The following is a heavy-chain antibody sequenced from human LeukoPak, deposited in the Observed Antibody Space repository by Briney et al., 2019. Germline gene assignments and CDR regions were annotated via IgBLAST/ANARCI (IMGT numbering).Heavy chain of an antibody. Sequence: SETLSLTCTVSGYSIRSGFYWAWIRQPPGKGLEWIGSIYHSGTTYYNPSLKSRVTISVDTSKNQFSLKLSSVTAADTAVYYCAREGYSYGGYYFDYWGQGTLVTVSS. CDR1: GYSIRSGFY. J-gene: IGHJ4*02. CDR3: AREGYSYGGYYFDY. D-gene: IGHD5-18*01. V-gene: IGHV4-38-2*02. CDR2: IYHSGTT.